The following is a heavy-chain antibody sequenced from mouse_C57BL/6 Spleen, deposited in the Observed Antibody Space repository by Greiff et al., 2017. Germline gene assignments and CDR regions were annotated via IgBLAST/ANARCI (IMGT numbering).Heavy chain of an antibody. CDR2: ISSGGSYT. J-gene: IGHJ2*01. D-gene: IGHD1-1*01. Sequence: VQLVESGGDLVKPGGSLKLSCAASGFTFSSYGMSWVRQTPDKRLEWVATISSGGSYTYYPDSVKGRFTISRDNAKNTLYLQMSSLKSEDTAMYYCARRGYGSSRDYFDYWGQGTTLTVSS. V-gene: IGHV5-6*01. CDR1: GFTFSSYG. CDR3: ARRGYGSSRDYFDY.